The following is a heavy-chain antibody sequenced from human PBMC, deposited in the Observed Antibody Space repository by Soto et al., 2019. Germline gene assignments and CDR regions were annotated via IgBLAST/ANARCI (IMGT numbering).Heavy chain of an antibody. D-gene: IGHD1-26*01. J-gene: IGHJ4*02. V-gene: IGHV3-7*01. CDR1: GFTFSSYW. CDR2: INEDGSDT. CDR3: VGAHFDY. Sequence: EVLMVESGGDLVQPGVSLRLSCSGSGFTFSSYWMNWVRQTPGKGLEWVANINEDGSDTYYMDSVKGRFTISRDNAKNSLYLQMNSLRAEDTAVYFCVGAHFDYWGQGTLVIVSS.